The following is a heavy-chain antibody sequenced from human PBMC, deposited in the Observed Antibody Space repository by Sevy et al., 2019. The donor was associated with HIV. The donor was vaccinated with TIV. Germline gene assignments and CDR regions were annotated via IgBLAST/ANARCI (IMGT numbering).Heavy chain of an antibody. CDR3: ARDCSSTSGLWGVDV. CDR2: IKKDGSEK. CDR1: GFTFSRYW. D-gene: IGHD2-2*01. Sequence: GGSLRLSCAASGFTFSRYWMSWVRQAPGKGLEWVANIKKDGSEKYYVDSVKGRFTISRDNAKNTLYLQMNSLRAEDRALYYCARDCSSTSGLWGVDVWGQGTTVTVSS. J-gene: IGHJ6*02. V-gene: IGHV3-7*03.